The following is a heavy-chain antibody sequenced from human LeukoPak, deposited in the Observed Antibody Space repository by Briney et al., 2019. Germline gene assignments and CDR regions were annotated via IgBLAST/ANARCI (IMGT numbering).Heavy chain of an antibody. D-gene: IGHD4-11*01. Sequence: GGSLRLSCAASGFTFSSYWMHWVRQAPGKGLEWVSVIYYTGATYYADSVKDRFTISRDNSKNTVYLQMSSLRVDDTAIYFCARERQGTNSIHGMDGLDVWGQGTVVTVSS. CDR3: ARERQGTNSIHGMDGLDV. J-gene: IGHJ3*01. CDR1: GFTFSSYW. CDR2: IYYTGAT. V-gene: IGHV3-53*01.